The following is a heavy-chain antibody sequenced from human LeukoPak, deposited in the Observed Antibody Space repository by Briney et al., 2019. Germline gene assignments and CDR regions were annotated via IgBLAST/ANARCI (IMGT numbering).Heavy chain of an antibody. V-gene: IGHV1-8*01. D-gene: IGHD3-3*01. CDR3: ARALNDGITIFGGDFDY. CDR1: GYTFTSYD. J-gene: IGHJ4*02. Sequence: ASVKVSCTASGYTFTSYDINWVRQATGQGLEWMGWMNPNSGNTGYAQKFQGRVTMTRNTSISTAYMELSSLRSEDTAVYYCARALNDGITIFGGDFDYWGQGTLVTVSS. CDR2: MNPNSGNT.